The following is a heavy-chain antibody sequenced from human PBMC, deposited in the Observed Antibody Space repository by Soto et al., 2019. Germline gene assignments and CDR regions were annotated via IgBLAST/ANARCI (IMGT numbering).Heavy chain of an antibody. Sequence: SETLSLTCAVYGGSFSGYYWSWIRQPPGKGLEWFGEINHSGSTNYNPSLKSRVTISVDTSKNQFSLKLSSVTAADTAVYYCARGRGAYYDFWSGYYKGWFDPWGQGTLVTVSS. J-gene: IGHJ5*02. CDR2: INHSGST. CDR3: ARGRGAYYDFWSGYYKGWFDP. CDR1: GGSFSGYY. D-gene: IGHD3-3*01. V-gene: IGHV4-34*01.